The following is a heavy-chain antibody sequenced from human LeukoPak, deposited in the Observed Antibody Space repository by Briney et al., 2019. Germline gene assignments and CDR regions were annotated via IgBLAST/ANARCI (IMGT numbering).Heavy chain of an antibody. CDR3: ARVAIVGATTGYYFDY. CDR1: GFTFSSYA. CDR2: ISYDGSNK. D-gene: IGHD1-26*01. Sequence: GGSLRLSCAASGFTFSSYAMHWVRQAPGKGLEWVAVISYDGSNKYYADSVKGRFTISRDNSKNTLYLQMNSLRAEDTAVYYCARVAIVGATTGYYFDYWGQGTLVTVSS. J-gene: IGHJ4*02. V-gene: IGHV3-30*04.